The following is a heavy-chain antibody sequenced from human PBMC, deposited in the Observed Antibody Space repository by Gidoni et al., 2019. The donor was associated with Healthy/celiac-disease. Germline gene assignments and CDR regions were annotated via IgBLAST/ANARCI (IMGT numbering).Heavy chain of an antibody. CDR3: ARLRAFDI. CDR2: IYSGGST. V-gene: IGHV3-53*02. J-gene: IGHJ3*02. Sequence: EVQPVETGGGLLQPGGSLRRSCAASGFTGSSNYMSWVRQAPGKGLECVSVIYSGGSTYYAESVKGRFTISRDNSKNTLYLQMNSLRAEDTAVYYCARLRAFDIWGQGTMVTVSS. CDR1: GFTGSSNY.